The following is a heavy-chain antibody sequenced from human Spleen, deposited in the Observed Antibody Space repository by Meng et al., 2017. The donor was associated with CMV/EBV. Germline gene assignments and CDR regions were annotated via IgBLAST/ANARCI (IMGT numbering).Heavy chain of an antibody. D-gene: IGHD2/OR15-2a*01. V-gene: IGHV1-69*05. CDR3: ARGVSQYVEKSSFDF. CDR1: GDTFKNYA. Sequence: SVKVSCKASGDTFKNYAISWVRQAPGQGLEWMGGLIPVYATAGYAQQFEGRVTITTDQSTSTAYMELRSLSPDDTGVYYCARGVSQYVEKSSFDFWGQGTLVTVSS. CDR2: LIPVYATA. J-gene: IGHJ4*02.